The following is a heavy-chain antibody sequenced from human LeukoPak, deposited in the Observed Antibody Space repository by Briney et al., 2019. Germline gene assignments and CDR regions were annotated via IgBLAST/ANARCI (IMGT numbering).Heavy chain of an antibody. CDR3: ARDAQWLVPEGYYYYMDV. J-gene: IGHJ6*03. CDR1: GFTFSRYN. Sequence: GGSLRLSCVGSGFTFSRYNMSWVRQAPGKGLERVSSISSSSSYIYYADSVKGRFTISRDNAQNSLFLQMNSLRAEDTAVYYCARDAQWLVPEGYYYYMDVWGKGTTVTVSS. CDR2: ISSSSSYI. V-gene: IGHV3-21*01. D-gene: IGHD6-19*01.